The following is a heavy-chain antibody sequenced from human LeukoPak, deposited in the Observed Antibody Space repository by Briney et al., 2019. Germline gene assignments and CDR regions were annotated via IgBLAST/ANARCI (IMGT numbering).Heavy chain of an antibody. CDR2: INHSGST. CDR1: GGSFSGYY. V-gene: IGHV4-34*01. CDR3: ARACGSYRYYFDY. J-gene: IGHJ4*02. D-gene: IGHD1-26*01. Sequence: SETLSLTCAVYGGSFSGYYWSWIRQPPGKGLEWIGEINHSGSTNYNPSPKSRVTISVDTSKNQFSLKLSSVTAADTAVYYCARACGSYRYYFDYWGQGTLVTVSS.